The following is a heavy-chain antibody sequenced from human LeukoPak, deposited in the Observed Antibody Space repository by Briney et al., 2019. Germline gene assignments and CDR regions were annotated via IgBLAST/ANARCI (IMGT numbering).Heavy chain of an antibody. CDR3: AKVGELIVYAADY. Sequence: ASVKVSCKASGGTFSSYAISWVRQAPGQGLEWMGGIIPIFGTANYAQKFQGRVTITADESTSTAYMELSSLRSEDTAVYYCAKVGELIVYAADYWGQGTLVTVSS. CDR1: GGTFSSYA. CDR2: IIPIFGTA. D-gene: IGHD2-8*01. J-gene: IGHJ4*02. V-gene: IGHV1-69*13.